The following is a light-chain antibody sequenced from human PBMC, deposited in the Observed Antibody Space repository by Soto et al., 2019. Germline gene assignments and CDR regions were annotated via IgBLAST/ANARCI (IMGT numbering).Light chain of an antibody. CDR2: QAS. CDR3: QQYSSWWT. J-gene: IGKJ1*01. CDR1: HSISSW. Sequence: DIQMTQSPSTLSASVGDRVTITCRASHSISSWLAWYQQKPGKDPKLLIYQASTLESGVPSRFSGSESGTEFTLTINGLQPDDFATYYCQQYSSWWTFGQGTKVEIK. V-gene: IGKV1-5*03.